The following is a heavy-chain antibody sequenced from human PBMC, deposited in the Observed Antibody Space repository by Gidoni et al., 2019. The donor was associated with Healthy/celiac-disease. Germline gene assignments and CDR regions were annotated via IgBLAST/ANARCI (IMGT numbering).Heavy chain of an antibody. J-gene: IGHJ4*02. CDR2: IYYSGST. D-gene: IGHD5-12*01. CDR3: ARDQLEEMATISGTPIQFLVYFDY. Sequence: QLQLQESGPGLVKPSETLSLTCTVSGGSISSSSYYWGWIRQPPGKGLEWMGSIYYSGSTYYTPSLKSRVTISVDTSKNQFSLKLSSVTAADTAVYYCARDQLEEMATISGTPIQFLVYFDYWGQGTLVTVSS. V-gene: IGHV4-39*07. CDR1: GGSISSSSYY.